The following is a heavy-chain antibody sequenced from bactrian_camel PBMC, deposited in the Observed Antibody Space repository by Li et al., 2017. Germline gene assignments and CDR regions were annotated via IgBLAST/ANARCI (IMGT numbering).Heavy chain of an antibody. CDR1: DYTLTIYD. Sequence: VQLVESGGGLVQPGGSLRLSCAASDYTLTIYDLAWFRQASGKEREGVAALTTTGGGTTFYADSVKGRFTISRDNAKNMVYLHMTSLKPEDTGVYYCVRDYKSGDYRDDFGYWGQGTQVTVS. D-gene: IGHD4*01. J-gene: IGHJ6*01. CDR2: LTTTGGGTT. V-gene: IGHV3S40*01. CDR3: VRDYKSGDYRDDFGY.